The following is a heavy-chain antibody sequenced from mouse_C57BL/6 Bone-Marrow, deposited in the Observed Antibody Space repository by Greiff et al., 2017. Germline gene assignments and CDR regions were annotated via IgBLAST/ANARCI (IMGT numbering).Heavy chain of an antibody. CDR1: GYTFTSYW. V-gene: IGHV1-74*01. Sequence: VQLQQPGAELVKPGASVKVSCKASGYTFTSYWMHWVKQRTGQGLEWIGRIHPSDSDTNYNQKFKGKATLTVDKSSSTAYMQLSSQTSEDSSVYYWAIPHLITTVVAPFAYWGQGTLVTVSA. CDR2: IHPSDSDT. CDR3: AIPHLITTVVAPFAY. D-gene: IGHD1-1*01. J-gene: IGHJ3*01.